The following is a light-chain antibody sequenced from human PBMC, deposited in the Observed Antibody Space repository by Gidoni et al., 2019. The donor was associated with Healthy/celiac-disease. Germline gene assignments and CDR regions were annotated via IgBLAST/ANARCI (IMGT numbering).Light chain of an antibody. CDR1: QSVLYSSNNKNY. J-gene: IGKJ1*01. CDR3: QQYYSTLS. CDR2: WAS. Sequence: DIVITQSPDPLAVSLGERATINCKFSQSVLYSSNNKNYLAWYQQKPGQPPKLLIYWASTRESGVPDRFSGSGSGTDFTLTISSLQAEDVAVYYCQQYYSTLSFGQGTKVEIK. V-gene: IGKV4-1*01.